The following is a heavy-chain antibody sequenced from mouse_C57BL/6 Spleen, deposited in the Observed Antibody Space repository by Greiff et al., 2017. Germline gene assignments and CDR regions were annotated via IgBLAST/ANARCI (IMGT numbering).Heavy chain of an antibody. CDR1: GYTFTDYY. CDR3: ARERDYYGSSSWFAY. V-gene: IGHV1-26*01. D-gene: IGHD1-1*01. CDR2: INPNNGGT. J-gene: IGHJ3*01. Sequence: VQLQQSGPELVKPGASVKISCKASGYTFTDYYMNWVKQSHGKSLEWIGDINPNNGGTSYNQKFKGKATLTVDKSSSTAYMELRSLTSEDSAVYYCARERDYYGSSSWFAYWGQGTLVTVSA.